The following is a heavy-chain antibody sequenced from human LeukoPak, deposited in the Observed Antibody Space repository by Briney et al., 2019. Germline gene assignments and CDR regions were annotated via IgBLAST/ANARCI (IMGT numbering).Heavy chain of an antibody. Sequence: PSETLSLTCAVSGYSISSGYYWGWIRQPPGKGLEWIGSIYHGGSTYYNPSLKSRVTISVDTSKNQFSLKLSSVTAADTAVYYCARCSGGSCYHDYWGQGTLVTVSS. CDR2: IYHGGST. D-gene: IGHD2-15*01. J-gene: IGHJ4*02. V-gene: IGHV4-38-2*01. CDR1: GYSISSGYY. CDR3: ARCSGGSCYHDY.